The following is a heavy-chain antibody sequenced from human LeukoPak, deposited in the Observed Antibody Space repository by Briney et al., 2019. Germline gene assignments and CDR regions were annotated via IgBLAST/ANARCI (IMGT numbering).Heavy chain of an antibody. J-gene: IGHJ6*02. Sequence: GGSLRLSCAASGFTFSSYNMNWVRQAPGKGLEWVSSISTSSTYIYYADSVKGRFTISRDNAKNSLYLQMNSLRAEDTAVYYCARDAFKLLYRSEDYYSYYGMDVWGQGTTVTVSS. V-gene: IGHV3-21*01. CDR1: GFTFSSYN. D-gene: IGHD1-26*01. CDR2: ISTSSTYI. CDR3: ARDAFKLLYRSEDYYSYYGMDV.